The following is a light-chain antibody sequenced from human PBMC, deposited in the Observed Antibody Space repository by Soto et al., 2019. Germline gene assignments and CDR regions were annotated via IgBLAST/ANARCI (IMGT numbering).Light chain of an antibody. CDR1: QNIIDN. CDR3: QQYYAWPPSLT. J-gene: IGKJ4*01. Sequence: ETVMTQSPATLSVSPGERATLSCRASQNIIDNLAWYQQKPGQAPRLLFSGASTRATGIPARFSGSGSGTEFTLTISSLQSEDFGVFYCQQYYAWPPSLTFGGGTRVEIK. V-gene: IGKV3D-15*01. CDR2: GAS.